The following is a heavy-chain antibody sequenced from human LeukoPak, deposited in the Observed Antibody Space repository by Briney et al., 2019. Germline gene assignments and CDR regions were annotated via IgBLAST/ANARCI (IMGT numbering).Heavy chain of an antibody. D-gene: IGHD1-26*01. J-gene: IGHJ5*02. CDR3: ARESSWELNWFDP. V-gene: IGHV3-21*01. CDR2: ISSSSSYI. CDR1: GFTVSSNY. Sequence: GGSLRLSCAASGFTVSSNYMSWVRQAPGKGLEWVSSISSSSSYIYYADSVKGRFTISRDNAKNSLHLQMNSLRAEDTAVYYCARESSWELNWFDPWGQGTLVTVSS.